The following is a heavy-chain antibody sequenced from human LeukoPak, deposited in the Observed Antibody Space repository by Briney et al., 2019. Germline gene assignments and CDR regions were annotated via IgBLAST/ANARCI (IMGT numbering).Heavy chain of an antibody. Sequence: ASVKVSCKASGYTFTGYYVQWGRQAPGQRLELMGRSNPNSGGTNYAQKFQGRVTMTRDTSISTAYMELSRLRSDDTAVYYCARIGTENYDFWSGYYSDYYGMDVWGQGTTVTVSS. CDR2: SNPNSGGT. D-gene: IGHD3-3*01. CDR1: GYTFTGYY. J-gene: IGHJ6*02. CDR3: ARIGTENYDFWSGYYSDYYGMDV. V-gene: IGHV1-2*06.